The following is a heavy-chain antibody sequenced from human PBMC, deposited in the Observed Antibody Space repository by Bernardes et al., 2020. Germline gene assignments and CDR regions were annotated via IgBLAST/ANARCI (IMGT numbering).Heavy chain of an antibody. CDR3: AREVVPPPGAFDI. V-gene: IGHV3-30-3*01. CDR2: ISYDGSNK. Sequence: GGSLRLSCAASGFTFSSYAMHWVRQAPGKGLEWVAVISYDGSNKYYADSVKGRFTISRDNSKNTLYLQMNSLRAEDTAVYYCAREVVPPPGAFDIWGQGTMVTVSS. D-gene: IGHD2-8*01. J-gene: IGHJ3*02. CDR1: GFTFSSYA.